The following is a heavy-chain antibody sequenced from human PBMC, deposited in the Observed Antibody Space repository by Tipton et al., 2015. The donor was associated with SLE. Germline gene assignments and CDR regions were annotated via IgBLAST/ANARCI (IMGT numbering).Heavy chain of an antibody. CDR2: IYYTGTT. J-gene: IGHJ6*03. V-gene: IGHV4-31*03. CDR3: ARDGRYHVYNSLGDFYFFYMDI. Sequence: TLSLTCPVSGDSISSGGHYWSWIRQHPGKGLEWIGNIYYTGTTFYNPSLESRLTIAVDSSKNQLSLKLNSVTAADTAVYYCARDGRYHVYNSLGDFYFFYMDIWGKGTTVTVSS. CDR1: GDSISSGGHY. D-gene: IGHD5-24*01.